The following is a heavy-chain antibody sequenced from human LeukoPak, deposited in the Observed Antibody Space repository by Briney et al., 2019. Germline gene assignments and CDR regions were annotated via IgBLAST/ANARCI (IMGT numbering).Heavy chain of an antibody. Sequence: GGSLRLSCAASGFTFSSYGMHWVRQAPGKGLEWVAVIWYDGSNKYYADSVKGRFTISSDNSKNTLYLQMNSLRAEDTAAYYCARDLRGAFDIWGQGTMVTVSS. CDR3: ARDLRGAFDI. J-gene: IGHJ3*02. CDR2: IWYDGSNK. V-gene: IGHV3-33*01. CDR1: GFTFSSYG. D-gene: IGHD3-10*01.